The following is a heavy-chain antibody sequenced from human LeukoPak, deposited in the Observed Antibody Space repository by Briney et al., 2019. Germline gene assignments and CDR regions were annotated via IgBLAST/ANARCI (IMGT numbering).Heavy chain of an antibody. J-gene: IGHJ3*02. Sequence: SETLSLTCTVSGGSISSYYWSWIRQPPGKGLEWIGYIYYSGSTSYNPSLKSRVTILVDTSKNQFSLKLSSVTAADTAVYYCARHEGDASLDHALDIWGQGTMVTVSS. D-gene: IGHD3/OR15-3a*01. CDR3: ARHEGDASLDHALDI. CDR1: GGSISSYY. CDR2: IYYSGST. V-gene: IGHV4-59*08.